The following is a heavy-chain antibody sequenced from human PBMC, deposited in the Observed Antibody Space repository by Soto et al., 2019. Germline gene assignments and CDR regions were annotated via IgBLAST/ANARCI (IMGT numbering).Heavy chain of an antibody. CDR1: GFTFSSYA. D-gene: IGHD6-19*01. V-gene: IGHV3-23*01. CDR3: AKEVAWLAIRGSCFDY. CDR2: ISGSGGST. J-gene: IGHJ4*02. Sequence: PGGSLRLSCAASGFTFSSYAMSWVRQAPGKGLEWVSAISGSGGSTYYADSVKGRFTISRDNSKNTLYLQMNSLRAEDTAVYYCAKEVAWLAIRGSCFDYWGQGTLVTVSS.